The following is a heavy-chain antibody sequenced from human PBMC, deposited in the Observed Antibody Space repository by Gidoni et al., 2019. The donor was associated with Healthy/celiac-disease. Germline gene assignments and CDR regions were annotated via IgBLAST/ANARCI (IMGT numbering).Heavy chain of an antibody. CDR3: ATLGVVGATDFDY. V-gene: IGHV4-39*01. J-gene: IGHJ4*02. CDR1: GGSISSSSYS. Sequence: QLQLQESGPGLVKPSETLSLTCTVSGGSISSSSYSWGWIRQPPGKGLEWIGSIYYSGSTYYNPSLKSRVTISVDTSKNQFSLKLSSVTAADTAVYYCATLGVVGATDFDYWGQGTLVTVSS. CDR2: IYYSGST. D-gene: IGHD1-26*01.